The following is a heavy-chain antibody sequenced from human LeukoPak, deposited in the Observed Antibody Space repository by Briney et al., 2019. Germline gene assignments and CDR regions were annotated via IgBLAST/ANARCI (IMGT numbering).Heavy chain of an antibody. V-gene: IGHV3-33*01. J-gene: IGHJ5*02. CDR1: GFTFSSYG. Sequence: GGSLRLSCAASGFTFSSYGMHWVRQAPGKGLEWVAVIWYDGSNKYYADSVKGRFTISRDNSKNTLYLQMNSLRAEDTAVYYCARGTSSGWYENWFDPWGQGTLVTVFS. CDR2: IWYDGSNK. D-gene: IGHD6-19*01. CDR3: ARGTSSGWYENWFDP.